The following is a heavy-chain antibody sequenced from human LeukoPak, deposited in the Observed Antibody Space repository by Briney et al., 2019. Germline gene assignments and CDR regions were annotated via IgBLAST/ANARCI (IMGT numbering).Heavy chain of an antibody. V-gene: IGHV3-7*04. Sequence: GGSLRLSCAASGFIFSEYWMNWVRQAPGKGLEWVTNIKQDGSEKYYVDSVKGRFTISRDNAKNSLYLQMNSLRAEDTAMYYRARGGGNFDYWGQGTLVTVSS. CDR1: GFIFSEYW. CDR2: IKQDGSEK. D-gene: IGHD3-16*01. J-gene: IGHJ4*02. CDR3: ARGGGNFDY.